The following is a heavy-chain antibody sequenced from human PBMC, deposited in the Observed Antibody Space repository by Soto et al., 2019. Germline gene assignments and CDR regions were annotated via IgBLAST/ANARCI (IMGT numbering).Heavy chain of an antibody. CDR1: GGSISSGGYY. CDR2: IYYSGST. V-gene: IGHV4-31*11. Sequence: PSETLSLTCAVYGGSISSGGYYWSWIRQHPGKGLEWIGYIYYSGSTYYNPSLKSRVTISVDTSKNQFSLKLSSVTAADTAVYYCARGGVGWNLYGYYYYGMDVWGQGTTVTVSS. J-gene: IGHJ6*02. D-gene: IGHD1-1*01. CDR3: ARGGVGWNLYGYYYYGMDV.